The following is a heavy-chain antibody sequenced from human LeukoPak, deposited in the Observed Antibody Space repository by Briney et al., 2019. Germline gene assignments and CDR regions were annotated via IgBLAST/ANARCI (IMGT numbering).Heavy chain of an antibody. CDR1: GYTFTGYY. V-gene: IGHV1-2*02. Sequence: ASVKVSCKASGYTFTGYYMHWVRQAPGQGLEWMGWINPNSGGTNYAQKFQGRVTMTRDTSISTAYMELSRLRSDDTAVYYCARDCDRLGYSGYANYYYMDVWGKGTTVTVSS. J-gene: IGHJ6*03. D-gene: IGHD5-12*01. CDR2: INPNSGGT. CDR3: ARDCDRLGYSGYANYYYMDV.